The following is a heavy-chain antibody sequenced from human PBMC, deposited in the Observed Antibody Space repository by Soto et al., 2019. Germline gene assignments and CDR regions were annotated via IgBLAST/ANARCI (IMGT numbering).Heavy chain of an antibody. CDR2: IKQDGSEK. CDR1: GFTFSSYW. J-gene: IGHJ6*02. Sequence: GGSLRLSCAASGFTFSSYWMSWVRQAPGKGLEWVANIKQDGSEKYYVDSVKGRFTISRDNAKNSLYLQMNSLRAEDTAVYYCARGSNYVLYYGMDVWGQGTTVTVSS. CDR3: ARGSNYVLYYGMDV. V-gene: IGHV3-7*05. D-gene: IGHD4-4*01.